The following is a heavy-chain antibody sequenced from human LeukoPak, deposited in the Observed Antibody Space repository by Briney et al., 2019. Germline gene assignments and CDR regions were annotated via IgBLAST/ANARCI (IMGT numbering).Heavy chain of an antibody. Sequence: GGSLRLSCAASGLTVSTNYMSWVRQAPGKGLEWVSAIYAGGTTYYADSVKGRFTLSTDGSKNTLYLQMNSLRAEDTAVYYCASYGVSSRRDYWGQGTLVTVSS. D-gene: IGHD4/OR15-4a*01. V-gene: IGHV3-53*01. CDR1: GLTVSTNY. J-gene: IGHJ4*02. CDR3: ASYGVSSRRDY. CDR2: IYAGGTT.